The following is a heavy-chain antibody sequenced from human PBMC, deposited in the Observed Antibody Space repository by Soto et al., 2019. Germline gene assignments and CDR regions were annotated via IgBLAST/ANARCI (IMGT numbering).Heavy chain of an antibody. CDR2: ISYDGSNK. CDR3: ANGYSRRWSPPYYYYGMDV. V-gene: IGHV3-30-3*01. D-gene: IGHD6-13*01. CDR1: GFTFSTYG. J-gene: IGHJ6*02. Sequence: QVQLVESGGGVVQPGRSLRLSCAASGFTFSTYGMHWVRQAPGKGLEWVAVISYDGSNKYYADSVKGRFTISRDNSKNTLYRQMNSLGAEDTAVYYCANGYSRRWSPPYYYYGMDVWGQGTAVTVSS.